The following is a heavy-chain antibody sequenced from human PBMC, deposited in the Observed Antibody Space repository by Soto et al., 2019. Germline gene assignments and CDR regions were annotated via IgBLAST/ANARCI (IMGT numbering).Heavy chain of an antibody. V-gene: IGHV4-30-4*01. CDR2: IPSRGRP. CDR1: GASVAGGSYY. J-gene: IGHJ5*02. CDR3: ARDTYSGYDFGL. Sequence: QVQLQESGPGQVKPSQTLSLTCTVSGASVAGGSYYWSWVRQPPGKGLEWIGYIPSRGRPFYNPSLTSRGTISADTSKNQLSLQLTSVTAADTAVYYCARDTYSGYDFGLWGQGTLVTVSS. D-gene: IGHD5-12*01.